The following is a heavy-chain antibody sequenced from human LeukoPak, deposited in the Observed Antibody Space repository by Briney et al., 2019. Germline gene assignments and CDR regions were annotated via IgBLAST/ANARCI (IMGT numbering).Heavy chain of an antibody. V-gene: IGHV4-61*01. D-gene: IGHD4-23*01. CDR1: GGSVSSGSFY. J-gene: IGHJ2*01. Sequence: SETLSLTCTVSGGSVSSGSFYWSWFRQPPGKGLEWIGYSYYTGSTYYTPSLKSRLTISLDTSRNQFSLTLTSVTAADTAVYFCARDPRLRWSSSYFDLWGRGTQVTVSS. CDR2: SYYTGST. CDR3: ARDPRLRWSSSYFDL.